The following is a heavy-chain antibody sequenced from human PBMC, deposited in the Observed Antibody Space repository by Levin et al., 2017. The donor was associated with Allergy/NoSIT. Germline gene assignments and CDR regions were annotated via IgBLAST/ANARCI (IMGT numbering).Heavy chain of an antibody. D-gene: IGHD3-16*01. CDR1: GGTFSSYA. CDR2: IIPIFGTA. Sequence: SVKVSCKASGGTFSSYAISWVRQAPGQGLEWMGGIIPIFGTANYAQKFQGRVTITADESTSTAYMELSSLRSEDTAVYYCASRFWGTHYYYYYGMDVWGQGTTVTVSS. CDR3: ASRFWGTHYYYYYGMDV. V-gene: IGHV1-69*13. J-gene: IGHJ6*02.